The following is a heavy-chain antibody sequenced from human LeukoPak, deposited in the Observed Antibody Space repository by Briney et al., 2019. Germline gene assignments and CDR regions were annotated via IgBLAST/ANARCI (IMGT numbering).Heavy chain of an antibody. CDR2: IYYSGST. D-gene: IGHD1-1*01. CDR1: GGSISSSSYY. Sequence: NPSETLSLTCTVSGGSISSSSYYWGWIRQPPGKGLEWIGSIYYSGSTYYNPSLKSRVTISVDTSKNQFSLKLSSVTAADTAVYYCARSAYLTTYDYWGQGTLVTVSS. J-gene: IGHJ4*02. CDR3: ARSAYLTTYDY. V-gene: IGHV4-39*01.